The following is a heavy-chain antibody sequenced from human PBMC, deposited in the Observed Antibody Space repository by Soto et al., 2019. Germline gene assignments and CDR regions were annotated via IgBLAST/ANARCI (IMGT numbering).Heavy chain of an antibody. CDR2: IFWDDDK. D-gene: IGHD3-9*01. J-gene: IGHJ3*01. Sequence: QITLKESGPTLVKPTQTLTLTCIFSGFSLSTRGVGVGWIRQPPGKALEWLALIFWDDDKRYSLSLKSRITITKDTTKNQVVLSMTNMDPVNTATYYCEHRPSSTYYDILTGYYLDAFDVWGQGTMVTVSS. CDR3: EHRPSSTYYDILTGYYLDAFDV. V-gene: IGHV2-5*02. CDR1: GFSLSTRGVG.